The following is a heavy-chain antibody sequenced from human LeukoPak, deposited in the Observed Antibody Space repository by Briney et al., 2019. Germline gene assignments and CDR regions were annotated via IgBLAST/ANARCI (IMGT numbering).Heavy chain of an antibody. CDR1: GYTFTGYY. CDR2: INPNSGGT. V-gene: IGHV1-2*02. J-gene: IGHJ5*02. CDR3: ARDSRYCSGGSCFFWFDP. Sequence: ASVEVSCKASGYTFTGYYMHWVRQAPGQGLEWMGWINPNSGGTNYAQKFQGRVTMTRDTSISTAYMELSRLRSDDTAVYYCARDSRYCSGGSCFFWFDPWGQGTLVTVSS. D-gene: IGHD2-15*01.